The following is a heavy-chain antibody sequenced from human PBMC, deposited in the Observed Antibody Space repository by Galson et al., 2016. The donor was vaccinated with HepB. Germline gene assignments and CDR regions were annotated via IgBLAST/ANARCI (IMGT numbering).Heavy chain of an antibody. CDR3: VHRLGCSRGTCHPFDC. CDR1: GFSLSTKGEG. V-gene: IGHV2-5*02. CDR2: IHWDDDN. D-gene: IGHD2-15*01. Sequence: PALVKPTQTLTLTCTFSGFSLSTKGEGVGWIRQPPGKALEWLVLIHWDDDNRYSPSLGSGLTISKATSKNQVVLKMANMDPVDTATYFCVHRLGCSRGTCHPFDCWGQGILVTVSS. J-gene: IGHJ4*02.